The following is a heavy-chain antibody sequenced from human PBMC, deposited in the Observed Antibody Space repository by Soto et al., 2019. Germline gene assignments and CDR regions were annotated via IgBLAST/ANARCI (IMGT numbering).Heavy chain of an antibody. CDR2: IWYDGSNK. Sequence: GGSLRLSCAASGFTFSSYGMHWVRQAPGKGLEWVAVIWYDGSNKYYADSVKGRFTISRDNSKNTLYLQMNSLRAEDTAVYYCAREYSSSWYYPYYYYGMDVWGQGTTVTVSS. D-gene: IGHD6-13*01. CDR3: AREYSSSWYYPYYYYGMDV. V-gene: IGHV3-33*01. CDR1: GFTFSSYG. J-gene: IGHJ6*02.